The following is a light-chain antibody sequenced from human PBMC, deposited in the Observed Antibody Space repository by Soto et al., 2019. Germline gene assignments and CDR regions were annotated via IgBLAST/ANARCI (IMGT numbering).Light chain of an antibody. Sequence: EIVMTQSPLSLPVTPGEPASISCRSSQSLLFSNGYNYLDWYLQKPGQSPQLLIYLGSDRASGVPDRFSGSGSGTDFTLKISSVEAEDVGVYYCMQALQTISFGQGTRLEIK. J-gene: IGKJ5*01. CDR2: LGS. CDR3: MQALQTIS. V-gene: IGKV2-28*01. CDR1: QSLLFSNGYNY.